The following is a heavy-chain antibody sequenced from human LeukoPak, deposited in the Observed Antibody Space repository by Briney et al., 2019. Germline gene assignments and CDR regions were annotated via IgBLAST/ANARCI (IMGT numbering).Heavy chain of an antibody. CDR1: GFTFSSYG. CDR3: AKDMGLYSYALDY. V-gene: IGHV3-33*06. Sequence: PGGSLRLSCAASGFTFSSYGMHWVRQAPGKGLEWVAVIWYDGSNKYYADSVKGRFTISRDNSKNTLYLQMNSLRAEDTAVYYCAKDMGLYSYALDYWGQGTLVTVSS. D-gene: IGHD5-18*01. CDR2: IWYDGSNK. J-gene: IGHJ4*02.